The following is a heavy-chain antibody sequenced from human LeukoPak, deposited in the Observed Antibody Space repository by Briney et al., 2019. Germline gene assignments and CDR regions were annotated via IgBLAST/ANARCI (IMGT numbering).Heavy chain of an antibody. CDR2: INPNSGGT. CDR1: GYTFTGYY. V-gene: IGHV1-2*02. J-gene: IGHJ4*02. CDR3: ARDRGGYDLDY. Sequence: GASVKVSCKASGYTFTGYYMHWVRQAPGQGLEWMGWINPNSGGTNYAQKFQGRVTMTRDTSISTAYMELSSLRSEDTAVYYCARDRGGYDLDYWGQGTLVTVSS. D-gene: IGHD5-12*01.